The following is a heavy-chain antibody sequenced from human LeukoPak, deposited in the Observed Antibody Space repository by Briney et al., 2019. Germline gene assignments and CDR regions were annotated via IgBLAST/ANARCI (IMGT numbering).Heavy chain of an antibody. J-gene: IGHJ4*02. CDR1: GFTVSSNY. V-gene: IGHV3-66*01. CDR3: ARGGVDIVATITFADY. D-gene: IGHD5-12*01. Sequence: GGSLRLSCAASGFTVSSNYMSWVRQAPGKGLEWVSVIYSGGSTYYADSVKGRFTISRDNSKNTLYLQMNSLRAEDTAVYYCARGGVDIVATITFADYWGQGTLVTVSS. CDR2: IYSGGST.